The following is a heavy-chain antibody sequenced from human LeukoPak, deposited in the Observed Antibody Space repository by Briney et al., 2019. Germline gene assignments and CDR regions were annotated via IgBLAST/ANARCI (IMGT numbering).Heavy chain of an antibody. J-gene: IGHJ4*02. CDR1: GYTFTSYG. Sequence: GASVKVSCKASGYTFTSYGISWVRQAPGQGLEWMGWISAYNGNTSYAQKFQGRVTMTRNTSISTAYMELSSLRSEDTAVYYCARVGLAVAGPYFDYWGQGTLVTVSS. V-gene: IGHV1-18*01. CDR2: ISAYNGNT. D-gene: IGHD6-19*01. CDR3: ARVGLAVAGPYFDY.